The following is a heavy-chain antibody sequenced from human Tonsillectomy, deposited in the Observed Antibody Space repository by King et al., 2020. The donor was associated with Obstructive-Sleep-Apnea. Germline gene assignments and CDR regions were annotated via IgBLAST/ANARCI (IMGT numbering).Heavy chain of an antibody. CDR3: ARAVASNWFDP. CDR1: GFTFSSYW. V-gene: IGHV3-7*01. CDR2: TKEDGSEK. Sequence: VQLVESGGGLVQPGGSLRLSCAASGFTFSSYWMSWVRQAPGKGLEWVANTKEDGSEKYYVDSVKGRFTISSDNAKNSLDLQMNSLRADDTAVYYCARAVASNWFDPWGQGTLVTVSS. J-gene: IGHJ5*02.